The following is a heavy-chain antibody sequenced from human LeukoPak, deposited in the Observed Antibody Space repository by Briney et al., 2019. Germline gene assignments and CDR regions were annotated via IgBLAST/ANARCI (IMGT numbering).Heavy chain of an antibody. CDR3: ARGGRVVPAASSWFDP. CDR2: VNHSGST. V-gene: IGHV4-34*01. CDR1: GGSFSGYY. D-gene: IGHD2-2*01. J-gene: IGHJ5*02. Sequence: SETLSLTCAVYGGSFSGYYWSWIRQPPGKGLEWIGEVNHSGSTNYDPSLKSRVTISVDTSKNQFSLKLSSVTAADTAVYYCARGGRVVPAASSWFDPWGQGTLVTVSS.